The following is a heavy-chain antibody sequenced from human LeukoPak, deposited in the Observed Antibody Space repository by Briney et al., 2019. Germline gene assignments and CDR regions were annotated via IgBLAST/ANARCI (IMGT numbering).Heavy chain of an antibody. J-gene: IGHJ3*02. Sequence: ASVKVSCKASGYTFTDYYMHWVRQAPGQGLKWMGWINPNSGGTNYAQKFQGRVTMTRDTSINTAYMELSRLTSDDTAVYYCASGGWYSSSWYGRAFDIWGQGTMVTVSS. CDR1: GYTFTDYY. CDR2: INPNSGGT. V-gene: IGHV1-2*02. D-gene: IGHD6-13*01. CDR3: ASGGWYSSSWYGRAFDI.